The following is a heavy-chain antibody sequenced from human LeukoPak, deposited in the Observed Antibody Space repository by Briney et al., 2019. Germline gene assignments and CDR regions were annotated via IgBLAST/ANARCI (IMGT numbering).Heavy chain of an antibody. D-gene: IGHD3-3*01. Sequence: GESLKISCKGSGYSFTSYWIGWVRQMPGKGLEWMGIIYPGDSDTRYSPVFQGQVTISADKSISTAYLQCSSRKASDTASYYWARTRREIGYIFWGGQHPPYFDYWGQGTLVTVSS. CDR1: GYSFTSYW. CDR3: ARTRREIGYIFWGGQHPPYFDY. CDR2: IYPGDSDT. J-gene: IGHJ4*02. V-gene: IGHV5-51*01.